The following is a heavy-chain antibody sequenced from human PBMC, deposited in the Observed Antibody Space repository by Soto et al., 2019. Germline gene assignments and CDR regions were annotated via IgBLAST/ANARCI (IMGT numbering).Heavy chain of an antibody. V-gene: IGHV5-10-1*01. CDR3: ARPRSGWYKDRFYYFDY. D-gene: IGHD6-19*01. Sequence: PGEYLKISCKTSGYSFTSYWINWVRQMPGKGLEWMGRIDPSDSYTNYSPSFQGHVTISVDKSISTAYLQWSSLKASDTAMYYCARPRSGWYKDRFYYFDYWGQGTLVTVSS. CDR2: IDPSDSYT. CDR1: GYSFTSYW. J-gene: IGHJ4*02.